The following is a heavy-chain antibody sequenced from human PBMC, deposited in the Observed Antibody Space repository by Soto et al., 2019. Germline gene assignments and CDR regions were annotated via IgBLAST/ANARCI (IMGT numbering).Heavy chain of an antibody. CDR1: GGSFSGYY. J-gene: IGHJ4*02. V-gene: IGHV4-34*01. D-gene: IGHD6-13*01. CDR2: INHSGST. Sequence: PSETLSLTCAVYGGSFSGYYWSWIRQPPGKGLEWIGEINHSGSTNYNPSLKSRVTISVDTSKNQFSLKLSSVTAADTAVYYCARRLVAAAGTGESIDYWGQGTLVTVS. CDR3: ARRLVAAAGTGESIDY.